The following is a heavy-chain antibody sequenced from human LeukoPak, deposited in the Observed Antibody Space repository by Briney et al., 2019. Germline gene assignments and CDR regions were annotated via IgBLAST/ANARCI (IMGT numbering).Heavy chain of an antibody. J-gene: IGHJ6*02. CDR3: ARDSNGMDV. D-gene: IGHD3-3*02. CDR1: GFTFSSYG. CDR2: IWYDGSNK. V-gene: IGHV3-33*01. Sequence: PGRSLRLSCAASGFTFSSYGMHLVRQAPGKGLEWVAVIWYDGSNKYYADSVKGRFTISRDNSKNTLYLQMNSLRAEDTAVYYCARDSNGMDVWGQGTTVTVSS.